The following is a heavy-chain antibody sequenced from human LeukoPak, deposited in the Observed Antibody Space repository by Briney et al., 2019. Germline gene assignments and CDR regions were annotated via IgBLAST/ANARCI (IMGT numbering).Heavy chain of an antibody. J-gene: IGHJ4*02. D-gene: IGHD3-22*01. CDR3: ARAIYDSSGYYFDY. V-gene: IGHV4-61*01. Sequence: SETLSLTCTVSGVSVSSGSYYWSWVRQPPGKGLEWIGYIYYSGSTNYNPSLKSRVTISVDTSKNQFSLKLSSVTAADTAVYYCARAIYDSSGYYFDYWGQGTLVTVSS. CDR2: IYYSGST. CDR1: GVSVSSGSYY.